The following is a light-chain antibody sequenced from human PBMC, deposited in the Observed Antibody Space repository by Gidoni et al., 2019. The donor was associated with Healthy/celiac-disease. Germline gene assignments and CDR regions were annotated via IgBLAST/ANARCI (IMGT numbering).Light chain of an antibody. CDR3: QKYNSAPRT. Sequence: IQSTQPPSALSASVGDRVTITCRASQGISNYLAWYQQKPGKVPKLLIYAASTLQSGVPSRFSGSGSGTDFTLTISSLQPEDVATYYCQKYNSAPRTFGQGTKVEIK. V-gene: IGKV1-27*01. CDR2: AAS. CDR1: QGISNY. J-gene: IGKJ1*01.